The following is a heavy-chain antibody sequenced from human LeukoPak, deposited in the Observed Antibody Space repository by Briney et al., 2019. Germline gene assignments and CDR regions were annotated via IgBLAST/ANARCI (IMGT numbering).Heavy chain of an antibody. V-gene: IGHV3-11*04. J-gene: IGHJ6*03. D-gene: IGHD3-3*01. CDR2: ISSSGSTI. CDR1: GFTFSDYY. CDR3: ARGGQMIFGVVIPGYMDV. Sequence: PGGSLRLSCAASGFTFSDYYMSWIRQAPGKGLGWVSYISSSGSTIYYADSVKGRFTISRDNAKNSLYLQMNSLRAEDTAVYYCARGGQMIFGVVIPGYMDVWGKGTTVTVSS.